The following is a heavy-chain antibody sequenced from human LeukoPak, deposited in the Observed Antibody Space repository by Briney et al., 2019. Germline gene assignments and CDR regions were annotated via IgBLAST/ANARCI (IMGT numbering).Heavy chain of an antibody. CDR1: GGSISSSSYY. Sequence: PSETLSLTCTVSGGSISSSSYYWGWIRQPPGKGLEWIGSIYYSGSTYYNPSLKSRVTISVDTSKNQFSLKLSSVTAADTAVYYCARTSGTSLRESFDIWGQGTMVTVSS. CDR2: IYYSGST. V-gene: IGHV4-39*07. D-gene: IGHD2-2*01. J-gene: IGHJ3*02. CDR3: ARTSGTSLRESFDI.